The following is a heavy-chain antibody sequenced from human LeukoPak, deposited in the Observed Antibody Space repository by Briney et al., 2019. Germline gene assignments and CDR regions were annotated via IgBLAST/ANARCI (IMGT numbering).Heavy chain of an antibody. D-gene: IGHD3-10*01. CDR3: AKDGGVWFGESNDY. CDR2: ISGSGGST. CDR1: GFTFSSYG. Sequence: GGTLRLSCAASGFTFSSYGMSWVRQAPGKGLEWVSAISGSGGSTYYADSVKGRFTISRDNFKNTLYLQMNSLRAEDTAVYYCAKDGGVWFGESNDYWGQGTLVIVSS. J-gene: IGHJ4*02. V-gene: IGHV3-23*01.